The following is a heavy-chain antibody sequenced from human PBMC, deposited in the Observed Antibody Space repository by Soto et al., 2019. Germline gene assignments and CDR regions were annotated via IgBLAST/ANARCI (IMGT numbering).Heavy chain of an antibody. V-gene: IGHV3-30*05. CDR3: ARDGYSSSAFYYGMDV. CDR2: ISYDGSNK. CDR1: GFAFSSYW. Sequence: PGGSLRLSCAASGFAFSSYWMHWVRQAPGKGLEWVAVISYDGSNKYYADSVKGRFTIPRDNSKNTLYLQMNSLRAEGTAVYYCARDGYSSSAFYYGMDVWGQGTTVTVSS. J-gene: IGHJ6*02. D-gene: IGHD6-6*01.